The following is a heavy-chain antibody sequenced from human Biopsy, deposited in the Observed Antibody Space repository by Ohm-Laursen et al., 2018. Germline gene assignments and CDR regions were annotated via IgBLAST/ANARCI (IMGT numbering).Heavy chain of an antibody. CDR3: ARGMRSSGWPYFDS. CDR2: IYDRGSTD. D-gene: IGHD6-19*01. CDR1: GDSISRGSFY. J-gene: IGHJ4*02. V-gene: IGHV4-61*01. Sequence: SETLSFTCTVSGDSISRGSFYWTWIRQPPGQGLEYIGYIYDRGSTDNYNASLESRVTMSVAIPKNHFSLKLSSVTAADTAIYYCARGMRSSGWPYFDSWGQGTLVTVSS.